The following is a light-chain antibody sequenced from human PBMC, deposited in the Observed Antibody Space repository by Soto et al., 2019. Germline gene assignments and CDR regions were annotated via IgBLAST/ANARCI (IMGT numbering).Light chain of an antibody. CDR2: GAS. J-gene: IGKJ5*01. Sequence: EIVLTQSPGTLSLSPGERATLSCRASQSVSNNYLAWYQQKPCQAPRLLIYGASNRATGIPDRFSGSGSGTDFTLTISRLEPEDFAVYYCQQRSNWPITFGQGTRLEIK. CDR1: QSVSNNY. CDR3: QQRSNWPIT. V-gene: IGKV3D-20*02.